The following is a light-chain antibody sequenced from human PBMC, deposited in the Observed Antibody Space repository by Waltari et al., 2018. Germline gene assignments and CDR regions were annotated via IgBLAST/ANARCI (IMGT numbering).Light chain of an antibody. CDR3: QQYNKIPWT. Sequence: DIQLTQSPSSLSASVGDRVTITCQASQTVDHDLAWYQQKLGEAPKVLIYASLGLRGGIPSSFSGRASGTAYSLTINNLQPEDFGTYYCQQYNKIPWTFGQGTKVEIK. V-gene: IGKV1-39*01. CDR2: ASL. CDR1: QTVDHD. J-gene: IGKJ1*01.